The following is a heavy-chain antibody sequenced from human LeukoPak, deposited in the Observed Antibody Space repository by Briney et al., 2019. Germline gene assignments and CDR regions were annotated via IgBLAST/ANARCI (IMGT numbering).Heavy chain of an antibody. CDR1: GYSLTTYY. J-gene: IGHJ6*02. Sequence: ASVTVSCTASGYSLTTYYMHWVRQAPGQGLEWMAIINPSGGSTNYAQKFQGRVTMTRDTPTNTVYMELSSLRTEDTAVYYCASAYLYGMDVWGQGTTVTVSS. V-gene: IGHV1-46*01. CDR3: ASAYLYGMDV. CDR2: INPSGGST.